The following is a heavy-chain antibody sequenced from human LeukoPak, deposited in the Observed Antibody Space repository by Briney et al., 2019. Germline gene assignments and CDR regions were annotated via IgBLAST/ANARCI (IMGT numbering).Heavy chain of an antibody. D-gene: IGHD5-12*01. CDR2: ICHSGST. J-gene: IGHJ4*02. Sequence: SETLSLTCAVSGYSISSGYYWGWIRQPPGKGLEWIGSICHSGSTYYNPSLKSRVTISVDTSKNQFSLKLSSVTAADTAVYYCARRGYSGYVDFDYWGQGTLVTVSS. CDR3: ARRGYSGYVDFDY. V-gene: IGHV4-38-2*01. CDR1: GYSISSGYY.